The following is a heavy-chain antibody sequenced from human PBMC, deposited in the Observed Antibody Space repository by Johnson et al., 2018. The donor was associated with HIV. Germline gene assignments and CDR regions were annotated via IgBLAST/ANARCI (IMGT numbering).Heavy chain of an antibody. CDR2: ISYDGSNK. J-gene: IGHJ3*01. D-gene: IGHD6-13*01. V-gene: IGHV3-30*04. Sequence: VQLVESGGGVVQPGRSLRLSCAASGFTFSSCAFHWVRQAPGKGLEWVAVISYDGSNKYYADSVKGRFTISRDNSKNTLYLQMNSLRTADTAVYYCARLSWQRRVPRGGAFAVWGQGTRVTVSS. CDR3: ARLSWQRRVPRGGAFAV. CDR1: GFTFSSCA.